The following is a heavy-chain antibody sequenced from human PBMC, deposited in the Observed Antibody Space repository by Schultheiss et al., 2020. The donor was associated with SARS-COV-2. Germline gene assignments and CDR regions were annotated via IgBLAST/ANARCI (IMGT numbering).Heavy chain of an antibody. J-gene: IGHJ6*02. D-gene: IGHD1/OR15-1a*01. Sequence: GESLKISCAASGFTFGDYYMTWIRQVPGKGLEWVAYISPTSSHTDYADSVRGRFTISRDNAKNSLYLHMNSLRAEDAALYYCARDPEFALQTTDYYGMDVWGQGTTVTVSS. CDR2: ISPTSSHT. V-gene: IGHV3-11*06. CDR3: ARDPEFALQTTDYYGMDV. CDR1: GFTFGDYY.